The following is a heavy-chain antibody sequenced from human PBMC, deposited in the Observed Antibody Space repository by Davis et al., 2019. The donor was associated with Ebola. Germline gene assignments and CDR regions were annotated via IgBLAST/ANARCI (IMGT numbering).Heavy chain of an antibody. CDR1: SFTFSSYT. CDR3: VRDYLFALDI. V-gene: IGHV3-48*02. CDR2: IGTRGDPT. J-gene: IGHJ3*02. Sequence: GESLKISCAASSFTFSSYTMNWVRQAPGKGLEWVSYIGTRGDPTVYADSVKGRFTVSRDDANNSLFLLMNSLRDEDTAIYYCVRDYLFALDIWGQGTMVTVSS.